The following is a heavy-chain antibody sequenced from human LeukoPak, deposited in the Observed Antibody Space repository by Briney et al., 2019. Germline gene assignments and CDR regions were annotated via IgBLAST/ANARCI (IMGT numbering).Heavy chain of an antibody. CDR3: ARGQQLVTPYPHYFDY. Sequence: PSETLSLTCTVSGGSISSYYWSWIRQPPGKGLEWIGYIYYGGSTNYNPSLKSRVTISVDTSKNQFSLKLSSVTAADTAVYYCARGQQLVTPYPHYFDYWGQGTLVTVSS. CDR1: GGSISSYY. V-gene: IGHV4-59*01. D-gene: IGHD6-13*01. CDR2: IYYGGST. J-gene: IGHJ4*02.